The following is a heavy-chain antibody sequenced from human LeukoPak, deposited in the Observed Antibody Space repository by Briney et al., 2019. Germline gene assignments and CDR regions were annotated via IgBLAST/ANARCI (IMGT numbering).Heavy chain of an antibody. V-gene: IGHV3-7*01. D-gene: IGHD5-12*01. CDR2: INQDGSVK. CDR1: GFTFSNYW. CDR3: ARDPGYSSFDY. J-gene: IGHJ4*02. Sequence: PGGSLRLSCAVSGFTFSNYWVTWVRQSPGRGLELVANINQDGSVKNYVDSVKGRFTISRDNAKSSLFLQMSSLRVDDTAIYYCARDPGYSSFDYWGQGTLVTVSS.